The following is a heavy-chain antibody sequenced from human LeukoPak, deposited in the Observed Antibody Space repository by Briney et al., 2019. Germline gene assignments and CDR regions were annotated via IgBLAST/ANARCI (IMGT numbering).Heavy chain of an antibody. D-gene: IGHD5-12*01. J-gene: IGHJ6*04. CDR2: ISSSSSYI. Sequence: GGSLRLSCAASGFTFSSYSMNWVRQAPGKGLEWVSSISSSSSYIYYADSVKGRFTISRDNAKNSLYLQMNSLRAEDTAVYYCARIHSGFDPPYSYYGMDVWGRGTTVTVSS. CDR1: GFTFSSYS. V-gene: IGHV3-21*01. CDR3: ARIHSGFDPPYSYYGMDV.